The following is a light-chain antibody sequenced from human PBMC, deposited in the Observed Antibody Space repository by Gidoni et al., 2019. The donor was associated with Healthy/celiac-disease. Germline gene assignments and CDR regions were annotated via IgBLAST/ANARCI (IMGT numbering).Light chain of an antibody. Sequence: DIQMTQSPSTLSASVGDRVTITCLASQSISILLACYQQKPGKAPKLLIYKPSSLERRVPSMFSGSVSGTEFTLTISSLQPDDFATYYCQQYNSYWWTFGQXTKVEIK. CDR2: KPS. CDR3: QQYNSYWWT. J-gene: IGKJ1*01. CDR1: QSISIL. V-gene: IGKV1-5*03.